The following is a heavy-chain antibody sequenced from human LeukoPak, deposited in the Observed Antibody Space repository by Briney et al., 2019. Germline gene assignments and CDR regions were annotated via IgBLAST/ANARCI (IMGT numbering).Heavy chain of an antibody. CDR3: ASRYDFWSGWAEETYNWFDP. Sequence: PSETLSLTCTVSGGFISSSSYYWGWIRQPPGKGLEWIGSIYYSGSTYYNPSLKRRVTISVDTSKNQFSLKLSSVTAADTAVYYCASRYDFWSGWAEETYNWFDPWAREPWSPSPQ. J-gene: IGHJ5*02. CDR2: IYYSGST. V-gene: IGHV4-39*07. D-gene: IGHD3-3*01. CDR1: GGFISSSSYY.